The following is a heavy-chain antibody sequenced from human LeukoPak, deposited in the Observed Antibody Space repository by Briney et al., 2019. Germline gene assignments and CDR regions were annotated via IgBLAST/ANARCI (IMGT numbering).Heavy chain of an antibody. J-gene: IGHJ4*02. CDR3: AKQWVDC. D-gene: IGHD1-26*01. CDR1: GFTFNNYA. V-gene: IGHV3-23*01. CDR2: ISESGDTT. Sequence: GGSLRLSCAASGFTFNNYAMNWFRQAQGKGLEWVSSISESGDTTHYADSVKGRVTISRDNSQNTLYLQMNSLRAEDTALYYCAKQWVDCWGQGTLVTVSS.